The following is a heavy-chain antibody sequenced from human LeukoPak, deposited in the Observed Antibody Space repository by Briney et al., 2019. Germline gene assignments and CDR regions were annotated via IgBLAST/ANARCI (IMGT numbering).Heavy chain of an antibody. J-gene: IGHJ4*02. CDR2: IHSSGST. CDR3: ARSLPGAIGAADL. CDR1: GGSIISYY. D-gene: IGHD1-26*01. V-gene: IGHV4-59*01. Sequence: SETLSLTCTVSGGSIISYYWSWIRQPPGQGLEWIAFIHSSGSTGYSPSLKSRVTISVDTSKNHFSLKVTSLTPADTGVYYCARSLPGAIGAADLWGQGTLVTVSS.